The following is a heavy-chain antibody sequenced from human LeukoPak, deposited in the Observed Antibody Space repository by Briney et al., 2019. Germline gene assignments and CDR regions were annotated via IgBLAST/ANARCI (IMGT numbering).Heavy chain of an antibody. D-gene: IGHD2-21*02. J-gene: IGHJ4*02. CDR1: GFTFSNYY. V-gene: IGHV3-7*01. CDR2: IKHDGSEK. Sequence: PGGSLRLSCAAPGFTFSNYYMSWVRQAPGKGLEWVANIKHDGSEKYYVDSVKGRFTISRDNADNSLYLQMSSLRAEDTAVYYCARSSCGGDCYLGFDYWGQGTLVTVSS. CDR3: ARSSCGGDCYLGFDY.